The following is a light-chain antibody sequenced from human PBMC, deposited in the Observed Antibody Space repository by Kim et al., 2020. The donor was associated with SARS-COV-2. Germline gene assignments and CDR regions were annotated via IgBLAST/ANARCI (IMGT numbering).Light chain of an antibody. CDR1: QAVSAY. CDR2: DAS. Sequence: ASPGESATRSCRARQAVSAYLAWYQQKPGQAPRLLIYDASTRATGVPARFSGSGSGTEFTLSISSLQSEDFAVYYCQHYARWPHTFGGGTKVDIK. V-gene: IGKV3-15*01. CDR3: QHYARWPHT. J-gene: IGKJ4*02.